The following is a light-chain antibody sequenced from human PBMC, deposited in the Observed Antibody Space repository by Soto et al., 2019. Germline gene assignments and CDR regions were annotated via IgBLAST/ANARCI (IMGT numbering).Light chain of an antibody. CDR2: DVS. V-gene: IGLV2-14*03. J-gene: IGLJ2*01. CDR3: SSYTAISTVV. Sequence: QSALTQPASVSGSPGQSLTISCTGTSSDVGAYNYVSWYQHYPGKAPKLMIYDVSNRPSGVSNRFSGSKSGNTASLTISGLQAEYEADYYCSSYTAISTVVFGGGTKLTVL. CDR1: SSDVGAYNY.